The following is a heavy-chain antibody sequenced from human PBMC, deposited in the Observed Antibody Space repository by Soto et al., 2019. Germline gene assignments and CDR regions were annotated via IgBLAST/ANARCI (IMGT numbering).Heavy chain of an antibody. CDR2: IYYSGST. Sequence: SETLSLTCTVSGGSISSYYWSWIRQPPGKGLEWIGYIYYSGSTNYNPSLKSRVTISVDTSKNQFSLKLSSVTAADTAVYYCARVGGVATIAPFGFDPWGQGTLVTVS. D-gene: IGHD5-12*01. CDR1: GGSISSYY. V-gene: IGHV4-59*01. J-gene: IGHJ5*02. CDR3: ARVGGVATIAPFGFDP.